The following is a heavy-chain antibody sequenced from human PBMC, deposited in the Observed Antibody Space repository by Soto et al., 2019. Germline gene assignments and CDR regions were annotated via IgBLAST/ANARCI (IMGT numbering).Heavy chain of an antibody. CDR3: ARGRQLWQDFDY. D-gene: IGHD5-18*01. Sequence: QVQLQESGPGLVKPSQTLSLTCTVSGGSINSGDNYWSWIRQHPGKGLEWIGYIYYSGSAYYNPSLKSRVTISVDTSKSQFSLQLSSVTAADTAVYYCARGRQLWQDFDYWGQGTLVTVSS. V-gene: IGHV4-31*03. J-gene: IGHJ4*02. CDR1: GGSINSGDNY. CDR2: IYYSGSA.